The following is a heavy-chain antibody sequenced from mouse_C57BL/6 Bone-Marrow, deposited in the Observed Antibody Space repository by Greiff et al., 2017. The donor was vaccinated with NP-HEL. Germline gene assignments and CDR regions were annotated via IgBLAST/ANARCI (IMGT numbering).Heavy chain of an antibody. CDR2: ISSGGDYI. CDR3: TRRDYGSSWYFDV. V-gene: IGHV5-9-1*02. J-gene: IGHJ1*03. D-gene: IGHD1-1*01. Sequence: EVKVEESGEGLVKPGGSLKLSCAASGFTFSSYAMSWVRQTPEKRLEWVAYISSGGDYIYYADTVKGRFTISRDNARNTLYLQMSSLKSEDTAMYYCTRRDYGSSWYFDVWGTGTTVTVSS. CDR1: GFTFSSYA.